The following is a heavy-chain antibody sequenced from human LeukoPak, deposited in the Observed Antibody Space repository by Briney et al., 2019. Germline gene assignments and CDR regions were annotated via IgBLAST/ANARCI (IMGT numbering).Heavy chain of an antibody. J-gene: IGHJ5*02. CDR3: AGPPLDLWSGEENWFDP. D-gene: IGHD3-10*01. V-gene: IGHV3-48*01. CDR1: GFTFSSYS. Sequence: GGSLRLSCAASGFTFSSYSMYWVRQAPGKGLEWVSYISSSSSTIYYADSVKGRFTISRDNAKNSLYLQMNSLRAEDTAVYYCAGPPLDLWSGEENWFDPWGQGTLVTVSS. CDR2: ISSSSSTI.